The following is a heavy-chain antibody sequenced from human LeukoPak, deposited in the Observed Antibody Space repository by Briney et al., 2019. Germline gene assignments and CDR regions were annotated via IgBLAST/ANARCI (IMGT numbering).Heavy chain of an antibody. V-gene: IGHV3-48*03. D-gene: IGHD5-24*01. Sequence: GGSLRLSCAASGFSFSSYWMNWVRQAPGRGLEWLSFISGSGNTIRYADFVRGRLTISRDNARNTLSLHMISLRAEDTAVYFCVRDGDAYNFDFWGQGVLVTVSS. CDR1: GFSFSSYW. J-gene: IGHJ4*02. CDR2: ISGSGNTI. CDR3: VRDGDAYNFDF.